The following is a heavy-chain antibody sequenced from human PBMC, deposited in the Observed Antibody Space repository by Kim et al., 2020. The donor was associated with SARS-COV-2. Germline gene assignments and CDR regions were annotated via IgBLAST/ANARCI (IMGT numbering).Heavy chain of an antibody. CDR1: GLTVSRNY. V-gene: IGHV3-66*01. Sequence: GGSLRLSCAASGLTVSRNYMRWVRQAPGKGLQWVAVIYSGGDTYYADSVRGRFTISSDTFINTVYLQMNSLRAEDTGAYYCVREVSRASASYGLDFWG. D-gene: IGHD6-13*01. J-gene: IGHJ6*02. CDR2: IYSGGDT. CDR3: VREVSRASASYGLDF.